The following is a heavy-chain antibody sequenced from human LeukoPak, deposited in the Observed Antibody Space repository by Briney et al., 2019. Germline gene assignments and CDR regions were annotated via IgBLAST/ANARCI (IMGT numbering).Heavy chain of an antibody. V-gene: IGHV3-9*01. J-gene: IGHJ6*03. D-gene: IGHD4-11*01. CDR3: AKPPSKYYYYYMDV. CDR1: GFTFDDYA. Sequence: PGGSLRLSCAASGFTFDDYAMHWVRQAPGKGLEWVSGISWNSGSIGCADSVKGRFTISRDNAKNSLYLQMNSLRAEDTALYYCAKPPSKYYYYYMDVWGKGTTVTVSS. CDR2: ISWNSGSI.